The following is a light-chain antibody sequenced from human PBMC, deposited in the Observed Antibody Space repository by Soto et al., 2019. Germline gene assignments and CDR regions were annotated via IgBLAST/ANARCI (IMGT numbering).Light chain of an antibody. J-gene: IGKJ1*01. CDR2: AAS. CDR3: QQSYSSPPT. V-gene: IGKV1-39*01. CDR1: QSISNH. Sequence: DIQMTQSPSSLSASVEDRFIITCRASQSISNHLNWYQEKPGKXPKXXIFAASSLQSGVPSRFSGSRSGPDFTLTISSLQPEDGETYDGQQSYSSPPTFGQGTKVDIK.